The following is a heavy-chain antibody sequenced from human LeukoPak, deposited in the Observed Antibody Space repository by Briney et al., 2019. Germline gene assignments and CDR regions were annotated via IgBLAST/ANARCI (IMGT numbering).Heavy chain of an antibody. Sequence: SETLSLTCTVSGDSINNYYWSRIRQPPGKGLEWIGHMYYNGSPNYNPSLKSRVTISVDRSKKQFSLKLTSVTAADTAVYYCAGQTIAARHRGYYFDYWGQGTLVTVSS. D-gene: IGHD6-6*01. J-gene: IGHJ4*02. CDR3: AGQTIAARHRGYYFDY. V-gene: IGHV4-59*03. CDR1: GDSINNYY. CDR2: MYYNGSP.